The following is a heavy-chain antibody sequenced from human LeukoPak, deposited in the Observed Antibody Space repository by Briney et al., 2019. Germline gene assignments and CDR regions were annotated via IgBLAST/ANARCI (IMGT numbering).Heavy chain of an antibody. D-gene: IGHD3-9*01. J-gene: IGHJ6*02. CDR1: GYTFTSYD. Sequence: ASVKVSCKASGYTFTSYDINWVRPATGQGLEWMGWMNPNSGNTGYAQKFQGRVTMTRNTSISTAYMELSSLRSEDTAVYYCARGYYDILTGYYPNYGMDVWGQGTTVTVSS. CDR2: MNPNSGNT. CDR3: ARGYYDILTGYYPNYGMDV. V-gene: IGHV1-8*01.